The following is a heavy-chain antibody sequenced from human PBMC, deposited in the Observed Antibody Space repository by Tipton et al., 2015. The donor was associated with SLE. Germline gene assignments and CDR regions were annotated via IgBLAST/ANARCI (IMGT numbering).Heavy chain of an antibody. D-gene: IGHD5-18*01. CDR1: GGSFSGYY. J-gene: IGHJ4*02. CDR3: ASTLRGYSYD. Sequence: TLSLTCAVYGGSFSGYYWSWIRQPPGKGLEWIGEINHSGSTNYNPSLKSRVTISVDTSKNQFSLKLSSVTAADTAVYYCASTLRGYSYDWGQGTLVTVSS. V-gene: IGHV4-34*01. CDR2: INHSGST.